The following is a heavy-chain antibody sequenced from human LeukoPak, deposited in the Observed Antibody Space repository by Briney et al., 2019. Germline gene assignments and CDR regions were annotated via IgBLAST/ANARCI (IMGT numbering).Heavy chain of an antibody. CDR3: AKAPVTTCRGAYCYPFDY. J-gene: IGHJ4*02. Sequence: GGSLRLSCAASGFTLSSYAMSWVRQAPGKGLEWVSAFSDSGNTYHADSVKGRFTISRDSSKNTLFLQMNRLRPEDAAVYYCAKAPVTTCRGAYCYPFDYWGQGTLVTVSS. CDR1: GFTLSSYA. CDR2: FSDSGNT. V-gene: IGHV3-23*01. D-gene: IGHD2-21*01.